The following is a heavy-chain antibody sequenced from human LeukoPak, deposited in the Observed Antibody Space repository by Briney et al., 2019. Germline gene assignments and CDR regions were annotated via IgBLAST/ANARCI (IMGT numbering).Heavy chain of an antibody. J-gene: IGHJ4*02. D-gene: IGHD6-19*01. V-gene: IGHV3-15*01. CDR2: IKSKTDGGTT. CDR1: GFTFSNAW. Sequence: GGSLRLSCAASGFTFSNAWMSWVRQAPGKGLEWVGRIKSKTDGGTTDYAAPVKGRFTISRDDSKNTLYLQMNSLRAEDTAVYYCASDYSSGWYAFDYWGQGTLVTVSS. CDR3: ASDYSSGWYAFDY.